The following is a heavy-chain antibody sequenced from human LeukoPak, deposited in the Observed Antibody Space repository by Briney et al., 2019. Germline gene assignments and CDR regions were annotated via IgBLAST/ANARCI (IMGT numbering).Heavy chain of an antibody. D-gene: IGHD3-9*01. CDR3: ARGSYYDILTGYYNVMGY. Sequence: GASVKVSCKAPGYSFTSNVISWVRQAPGQGLEWMGGIIPIFGTANYAQKFQGRVTITADKSTSTAYMELSSLRSEDTAVYYCARGSYYDILTGYYNVMGYWGQGTLVTVSS. J-gene: IGHJ4*02. CDR2: IIPIFGTA. V-gene: IGHV1-69*06. CDR1: GYSFTSNV.